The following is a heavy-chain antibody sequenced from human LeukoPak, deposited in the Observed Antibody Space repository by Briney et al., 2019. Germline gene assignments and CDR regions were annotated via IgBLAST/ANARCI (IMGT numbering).Heavy chain of an antibody. CDR1: GFTFDDYA. Sequence: GGSLRLSCAASGFTFDDYAMHWVRQAPGKGLEWVSLISCDGGSTYYADSVKGRFTISKDNTKNSLYLQMSSLRAEDTALYYCVKDAILDGVGDCYPDYWGQGTLVSVFS. V-gene: IGHV3-43D*04. CDR2: ISCDGGST. CDR3: VKDAILDGVGDCYPDY. J-gene: IGHJ4*02. D-gene: IGHD2-21*02.